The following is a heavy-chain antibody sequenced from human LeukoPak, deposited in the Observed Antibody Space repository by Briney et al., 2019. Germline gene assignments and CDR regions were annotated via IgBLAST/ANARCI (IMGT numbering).Heavy chain of an antibody. CDR1: GFTFSDYY. J-gene: IGHJ4*02. V-gene: IGHV3-7*01. Sequence: TGGSLRLSCVASGFTFSDYYMAWVRQAPGKGLEWVADIKADGSDKYYVDSVKGRFTILRDDAKNSLYLQMNSLRAEDTAVYYCARAYSGNSPDYWGQGTLVTVSS. CDR3: ARAYSGNSPDY. D-gene: IGHD1-26*01. CDR2: IKADGSDK.